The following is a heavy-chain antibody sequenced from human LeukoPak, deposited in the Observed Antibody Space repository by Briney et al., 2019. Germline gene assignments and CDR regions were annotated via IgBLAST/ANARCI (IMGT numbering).Heavy chain of an antibody. J-gene: IGHJ4*02. V-gene: IGHV3-23*01. CDR1: RLTLSSYT. Sequence: PGGSLRHSCAHSRLTLSSYTLSGVCPAPQRGGEWVSAVCVGGDIAFYAHTAKGRITISRDNSKNTLYLHIYSLRAEDRDVYYCEKDFRGNSYFFDYWGEGTMVTVSS. D-gene: IGHD6-13*01. CDR2: VCVGGDIA. CDR3: EKDFRGNSYFFDY.